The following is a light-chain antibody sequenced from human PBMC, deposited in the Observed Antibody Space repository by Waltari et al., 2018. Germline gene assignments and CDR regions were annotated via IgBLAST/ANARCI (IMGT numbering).Light chain of an antibody. J-gene: IGKJ2*01. CDR3: QQYNDWPYT. V-gene: IGKV3D-15*01. CDR1: QSVRSY. Sequence: RVMTPSPASLSVSQGERVTLSCRASQSVRSYLAWFQQKPGRAPRLLIHEASTRVTGIPPRFSASGSGTEFTLTISSLQSEDFAIYYCQQYNDWPYTFGQGSKLEIK. CDR2: EAS.